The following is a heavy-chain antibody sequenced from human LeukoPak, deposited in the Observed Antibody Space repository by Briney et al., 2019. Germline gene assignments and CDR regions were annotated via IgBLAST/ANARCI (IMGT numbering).Heavy chain of an antibody. Sequence: SGGSLRLSCAASGFTFSSYAMSWVRQAPGKGLEWVANIKQDESEKYYVDAVKGRFTISRDNAKNSLYLQMNSLRAEDTAVYYCAGLGNWGGNAFDIWGQGTMVTVSS. CDR1: GFTFSSYA. CDR2: IKQDESEK. D-gene: IGHD7-27*01. J-gene: IGHJ3*02. CDR3: AGLGNWGGNAFDI. V-gene: IGHV3-7*01.